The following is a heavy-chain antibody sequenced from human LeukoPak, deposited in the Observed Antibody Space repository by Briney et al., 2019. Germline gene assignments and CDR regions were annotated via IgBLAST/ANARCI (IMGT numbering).Heavy chain of an antibody. CDR2: INPNSGAT. J-gene: IGHJ4*02. CDR3: GRDFRDSLDY. Sequence: ASVKVSCKAPGYTFSGYYIHWVRQAPGQGLEWMGWINPNSGATNYAQKFQGRVTMTRDTSISTAYMELSRLRSDDTAVYYCGRDFRDSLDYWGQGTLVTVSS. CDR1: GYTFSGYY. V-gene: IGHV1-2*02.